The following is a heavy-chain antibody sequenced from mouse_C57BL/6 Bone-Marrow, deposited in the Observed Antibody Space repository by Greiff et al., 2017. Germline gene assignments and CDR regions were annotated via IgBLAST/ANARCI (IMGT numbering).Heavy chain of an antibody. V-gene: IGHV2-5*01. Sequence: QVQLQQSGPGLVQPSQSLSITCTVSGFSFTSYGVHWVRQSPGKGLEWLGVIWSGGSTDYNAAFMSRLSITKDNSKSQAFFKMNSLQAGDTAIYSGAKNRTYGNFYFDYWGQGTTLTVSS. CDR1: GFSFTSYG. CDR2: IWSGGST. J-gene: IGHJ2*01. D-gene: IGHD2-1*01. CDR3: AKNRTYGNFYFDY.